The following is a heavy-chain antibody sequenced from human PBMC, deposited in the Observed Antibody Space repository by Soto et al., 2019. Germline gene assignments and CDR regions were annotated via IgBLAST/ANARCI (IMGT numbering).Heavy chain of an antibody. D-gene: IGHD6-6*01. Sequence: QVQLVQSGAEVKKPGASVKVSCKASGYTFTSYAMHWVRQAPGQRLEWMGWINAGNGNTKYSQKFQGRVTITRDTSASTAYMELSSLRSEDTAVYYFARVARVGQLVTWFDPWGQGTLVTVSS. CDR3: ARVARVGQLVTWFDP. J-gene: IGHJ5*02. CDR1: GYTFTSYA. CDR2: INAGNGNT. V-gene: IGHV1-3*01.